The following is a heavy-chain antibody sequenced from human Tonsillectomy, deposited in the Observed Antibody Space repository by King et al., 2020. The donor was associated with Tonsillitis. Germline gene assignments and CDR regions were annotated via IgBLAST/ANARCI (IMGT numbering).Heavy chain of an antibody. J-gene: IGHJ4*02. CDR2: IYSAGTP. CDR1: GFSVSYNY. Sequence: EVQLVETGGGLIQPGGSLRLSCVVSGFSVSYNYMSWVRQAPGKGLEWVSLIYSAGTPSYAYSVKGRFNLSKDNSKNTLDLQMNTLRADDTAMYYCASHYCSGGSCYIDSWGQGALVTVSS. CDR3: ASHYCSGGSCYIDS. D-gene: IGHD2-15*01. V-gene: IGHV3-53*02.